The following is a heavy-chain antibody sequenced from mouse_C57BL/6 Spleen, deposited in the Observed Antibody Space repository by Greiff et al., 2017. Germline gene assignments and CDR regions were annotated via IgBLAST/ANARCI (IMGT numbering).Heavy chain of an antibody. D-gene: IGHD1-1*01. CDR3: ARDNYGSSYYFDY. V-gene: IGHV5-4*01. CDR1: GFTFSSYA. Sequence: DVKLVESGGGLVKPGGSLKLSCAASGFTFSSYAMSWVRQTPEKRLEWVATISDGGSYTYYPDNVKGRFTISRDNAKNNLYLQMSHLKSEDTAMYYCARDNYGSSYYFDYWGQGTTRTVSS. CDR2: ISDGGSYT. J-gene: IGHJ2*01.